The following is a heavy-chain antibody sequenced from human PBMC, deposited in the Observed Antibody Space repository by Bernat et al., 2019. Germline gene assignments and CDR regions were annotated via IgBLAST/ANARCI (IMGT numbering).Heavy chain of an antibody. V-gene: IGHV3-30*01. D-gene: IGHD2-8*02. CDR3: ARDRLVY. Sequence: QVQLVESGGGVVQPGRSLRLSCAASGFTFSSYAMHWVRQAPGKGLEWVAVISYDGSNKYYADSVKGRFTISRDNSKNTLYLQMNSLRAEDMAVYYCARDRLVYWGQGTLVTVSS. CDR2: ISYDGSNK. J-gene: IGHJ4*02. CDR1: GFTFSSYA.